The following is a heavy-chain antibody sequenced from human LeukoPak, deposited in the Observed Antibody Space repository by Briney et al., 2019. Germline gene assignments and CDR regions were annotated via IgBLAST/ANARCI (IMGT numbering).Heavy chain of an antibody. V-gene: IGHV4-59*01. D-gene: IGHD1-1*01. CDR2: IYYSGST. CDR1: GGPISSYY. J-gene: IGHJ4*02. Sequence: SETLSVTCTVSGGPISSYYWSWIRQPPGKGLEWIGYIYYSGSTNYNPSLKSRVTISLDTSKNQFSLKLNSVTAADTAVYYCARGTDPEDYWGQGTLVAVSS. CDR3: ARGTDPEDY.